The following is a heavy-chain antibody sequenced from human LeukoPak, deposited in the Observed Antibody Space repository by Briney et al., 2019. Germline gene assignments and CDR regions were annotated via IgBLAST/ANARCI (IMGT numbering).Heavy chain of an antibody. D-gene: IGHD3-22*01. J-gene: IGHJ3*02. V-gene: IGHV3-74*01. CDR2: INGDGSST. CDR1: GFTFSSYW. Sequence: GGSLRLSCAASGFTFSSYWMHWVRQAPGKGLVWVSRINGDGSSTIYADSVKGRFTISRDNAKNTLYLQMNSLRAEDTAVYSCVRLSSYSSFDIWGQGTMVTVSS. CDR3: VRLSSYSSFDI.